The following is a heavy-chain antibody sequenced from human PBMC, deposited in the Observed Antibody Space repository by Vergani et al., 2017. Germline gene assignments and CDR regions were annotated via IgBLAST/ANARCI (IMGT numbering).Heavy chain of an antibody. D-gene: IGHD3-9*01. CDR1: GGSFSGYY. Sequence: QVQLQQWGAGLLKPSETLSLTCAVYGGSFSGYYWRWIRQPPGKGLEWIGEINHSGSTNYNPSLKSRVTISVDTSKNQFSLKLSSVTAADTAVYYCAGGAMVTGYYGAYYYYGMDVWGQGTTVTVSS. CDR3: AGGAMVTGYYGAYYYYGMDV. CDR2: INHSGST. J-gene: IGHJ6*02. V-gene: IGHV4-34*01.